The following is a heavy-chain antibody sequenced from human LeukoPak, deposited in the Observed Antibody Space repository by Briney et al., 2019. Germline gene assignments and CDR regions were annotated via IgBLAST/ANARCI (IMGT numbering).Heavy chain of an antibody. D-gene: IGHD6-13*01. CDR1: EFTFSSYG. V-gene: IGHV3-30*18. CDR2: ISYDGSNK. CDR3: AKAYYSSSWYCDY. Sequence: GGSLRLSCAASEFTFSSYGMHWVRQAPGKGLEWVAVISYDGSNKYYADSVKGRFTISRDNSKNTLYLQMNSLRAEDTAVYYCAKAYYSSSWYCDYWGQGTLVTVSS. J-gene: IGHJ4*02.